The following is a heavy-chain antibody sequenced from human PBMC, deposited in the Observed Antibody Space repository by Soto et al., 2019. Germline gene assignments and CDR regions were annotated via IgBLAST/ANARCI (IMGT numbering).Heavy chain of an antibody. J-gene: IGHJ4*02. Sequence: QVQLVESGGGVVQPGRSLRLSCEASGFTFSNYAMHWVRQAPGKGLEWVAVIWYDESTEYYGDSVKGRFTISRDNSKNTLYLQLNSLRAEDTAVYYFATDRRLRFVEWVLSYWGQGTLVTVPS. CDR2: IWYDESTE. CDR3: ATDRRLRFVEWVLSY. D-gene: IGHD3-3*01. V-gene: IGHV3-33*01. CDR1: GFTFSNYA.